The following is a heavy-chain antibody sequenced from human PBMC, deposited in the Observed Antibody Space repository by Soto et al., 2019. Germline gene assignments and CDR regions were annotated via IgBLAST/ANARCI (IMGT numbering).Heavy chain of an antibody. D-gene: IGHD2-15*01. Sequence: EVQLVESGGGLVKPGGSLRLSCAASGFTFSSYSMNWVRQAPGKGLEWVSSISSSSSYIYYADSVKGRFTISRDNAKNSLYLQMNSLRAEDTAVYYCARDRPGYCSGGSCYEFDYWGQGTLVTVSS. CDR2: ISSSSSYI. J-gene: IGHJ4*02. CDR1: GFTFSSYS. CDR3: ARDRPGYCSGGSCYEFDY. V-gene: IGHV3-21*01.